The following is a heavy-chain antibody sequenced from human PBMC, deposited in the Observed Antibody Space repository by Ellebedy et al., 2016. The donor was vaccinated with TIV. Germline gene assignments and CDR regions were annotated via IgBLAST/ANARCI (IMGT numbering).Heavy chain of an antibody. V-gene: IGHV3-53*01. Sequence: PGGSLRLSCSGSGFISSNYSMTGVRQAPGTGLEWVSVIFSAADGGETHYADSMKGRFTISRDSSKKKLYLQMNSLRAEDTAVYYCARDAAGNGGKLDYWGQGALITVSS. CDR3: ARDAAGNGGKLDY. CDR1: GFISSNYS. J-gene: IGHJ4*02. CDR2: IFSAADGGET. D-gene: IGHD4-23*01.